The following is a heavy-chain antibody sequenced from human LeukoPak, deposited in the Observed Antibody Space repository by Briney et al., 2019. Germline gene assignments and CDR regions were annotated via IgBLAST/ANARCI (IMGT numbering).Heavy chain of an antibody. J-gene: IGHJ4*02. CDR2: IYYSGYT. CDR3: ARDRLRWPKIDY. Sequence: PSETLSLTCTVSGGSISSYYWSWIRQPPGKGLEWIGCIYYSGYTNYKSSLKSRVTISVDTSKNQFSLKLNSVTAADTAVYYCARDRLRWPKIDYWGQGTLVTVSS. CDR1: GGSISSYY. D-gene: IGHD4-23*01. V-gene: IGHV4-59*12.